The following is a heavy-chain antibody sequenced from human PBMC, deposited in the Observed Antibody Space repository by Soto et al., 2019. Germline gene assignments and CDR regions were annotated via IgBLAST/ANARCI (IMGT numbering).Heavy chain of an antibody. CDR2: INPSGGST. J-gene: IGHJ5*02. CDR1: GYTFTSYY. D-gene: IGHD3-22*01. CDR3: ARAEDYYDSSGLNWFEP. V-gene: IGHV1-46*01. Sequence: ASVKVSFKASGYTFTSYYMHWVRQAPGQGLEWMGIINPSGGSTSYAQKFQGRVTMTRDTSTSTVYMELSSLRSEDTAVYYCARAEDYYDSSGLNWFEPWGQGTLVTVSS.